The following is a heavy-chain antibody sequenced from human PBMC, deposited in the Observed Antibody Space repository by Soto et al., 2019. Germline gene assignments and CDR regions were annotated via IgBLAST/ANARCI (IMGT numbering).Heavy chain of an antibody. CDR3: ARDRNGLGGIDY. CDR2: IFQSGSP. Sequence: TLYLTCAVSGGSISSGGFSWRWIRQPPGKGLEWIGYIFQSGSPSYNPSLKSRVTISVERSKNQFFLKLSSVTAADTAVYYCARDRNGLGGIDYWGQGTLVTVSA. J-gene: IGHJ4*02. CDR1: GGSISSGGFS. V-gene: IGHV4-30-2*01. D-gene: IGHD1-1*01.